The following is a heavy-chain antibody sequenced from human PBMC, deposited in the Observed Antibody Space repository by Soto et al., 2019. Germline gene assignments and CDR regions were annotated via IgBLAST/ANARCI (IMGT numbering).Heavy chain of an antibody. J-gene: IGHJ4*02. Sequence: PGGSLRLSCAASGFTFSSYAMSWVRQAPGKGLEWVSAISGSGGSTYYADSVKGRFTISRDNSKNTLYLQMNSLRAEDTAVYYSANLLVVPAAGGLGYWGQGTLVTVSS. V-gene: IGHV3-23*01. CDR3: ANLLVVPAAGGLGY. CDR2: ISGSGGST. D-gene: IGHD2-2*01. CDR1: GFTFSSYA.